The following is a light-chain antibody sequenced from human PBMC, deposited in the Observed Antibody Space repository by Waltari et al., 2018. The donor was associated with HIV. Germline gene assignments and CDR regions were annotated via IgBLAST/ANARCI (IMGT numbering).Light chain of an antibody. V-gene: IGLV3-25*03. Sequence: SYELTQPPSVSVSPGQTARITCSGDVLPKQYAYWYQQMPGKAPVLVIYKDSERPLGIPERFSASSSGTTVTLTISGVQAEDEADYYCQSAESTGIGVFGGGTKLTVL. J-gene: IGLJ3*02. CDR2: KDS. CDR1: VLPKQY. CDR3: QSAESTGIGV.